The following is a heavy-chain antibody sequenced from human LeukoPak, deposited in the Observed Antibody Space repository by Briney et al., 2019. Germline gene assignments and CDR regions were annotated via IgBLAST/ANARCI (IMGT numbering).Heavy chain of an antibody. CDR1: GGSIHNYF. V-gene: IGHV4-4*07. CDR3: ARGQVEALWWLRPPWWDY. D-gene: IGHD5-12*01. CDR2: IYSSGST. Sequence: SETLSLTCTVSGGSIHNYFWSWIRQPAGKGLECIGHIYSSGSTNYNPSLRSRVTMSVDTSKNQFSLKLNSVTAADTAVYYCARGQVEALWWLRPPWWDYWGQGTLVTVSS. J-gene: IGHJ4*02.